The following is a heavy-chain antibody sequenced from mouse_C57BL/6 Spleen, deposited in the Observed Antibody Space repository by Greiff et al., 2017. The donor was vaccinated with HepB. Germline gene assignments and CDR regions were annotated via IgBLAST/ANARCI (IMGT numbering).Heavy chain of an antibody. CDR2: IDPSDSET. V-gene: IGHV1-52*01. CDR1: GYTFTSYW. CDR3: ALYYGYDGGVYYFDY. J-gene: IGHJ2*01. Sequence: QVQLQQPGAELVRPGSSVKLSCKASGYTFTSYWMHWVKQRPIQGLEWIGNIDPSDSETHYNQKFKDKATLTVDKSSSTAYMQLSSLTSEDSAVYYCALYYGYDGGVYYFDYWGQGTTLTVSS. D-gene: IGHD2-2*01.